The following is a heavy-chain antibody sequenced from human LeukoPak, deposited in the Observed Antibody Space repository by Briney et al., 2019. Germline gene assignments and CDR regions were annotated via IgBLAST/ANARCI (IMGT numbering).Heavy chain of an antibody. J-gene: IGHJ4*02. CDR2: IYYSGST. CDR3: ASQRIVGAAGEHY. Sequence: PSQTLSLTCTVSGGSIRSGGYYWSWIRQHPGKGLEWIGYIYYSGSTYYNPSLKSRVTISVDTSKNQFSLKLSSVTAADTAVYYCASQRIVGAAGEHYWGQGTLVTVSS. D-gene: IGHD1-26*01. V-gene: IGHV4-31*03. CDR1: GGSIRSGGYY.